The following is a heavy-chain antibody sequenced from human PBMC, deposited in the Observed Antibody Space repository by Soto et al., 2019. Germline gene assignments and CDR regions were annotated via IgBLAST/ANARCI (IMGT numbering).Heavy chain of an antibody. V-gene: IGHV1-69*13. CDR2: IIPIFGTA. CDR1: GGTFSSYA. D-gene: IGHD2-15*01. Sequence: SVKVSCKASGGTFSSYAISWVRQAPGQGLEWMGGIIPIFGTANYAQKFQGRVTITADESTSTAYMELSSLRSEDTAVYYCARHVDGGSNWFDTWGRGTLAPASS. CDR3: ARHVDGGSNWFDT. J-gene: IGHJ5*02.